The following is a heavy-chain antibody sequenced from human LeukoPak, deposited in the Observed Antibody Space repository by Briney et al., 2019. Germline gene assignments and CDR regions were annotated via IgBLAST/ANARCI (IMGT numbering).Heavy chain of an antibody. CDR2: ISFDGSKK. Sequence: NPGGSLRLSCTASGFTFSSYGMHWVRQAPGKELEWVAVISFDGSKKYFADSVKGRFTISRDNSKNTLYLQMNSLRAEDTAVYYCATLDRGLVTAFDYWGQGTLVTVSS. J-gene: IGHJ4*02. V-gene: IGHV3-30*03. CDR1: GFTFSSYG. CDR3: ATLDRGLVTAFDY. D-gene: IGHD2-21*02.